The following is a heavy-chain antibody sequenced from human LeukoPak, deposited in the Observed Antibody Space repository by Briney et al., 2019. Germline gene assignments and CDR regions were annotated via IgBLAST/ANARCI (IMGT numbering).Heavy chain of an antibody. V-gene: IGHV3-30*18. CDR1: GFTFTDYG. D-gene: IGHD6-19*01. CDR3: AKCALWQWLVPHN. Sequence: GGSLRLSCAASGFTFTDYGIHWVRQAPGKGLEWVALISYDGNIKYYVDSVKGRFTISRDNSKNTVHLEMNSLRPEDTAVYYCAKCALWQWLVPHNWGQGTLVTVS. CDR2: ISYDGNIK. J-gene: IGHJ4*02.